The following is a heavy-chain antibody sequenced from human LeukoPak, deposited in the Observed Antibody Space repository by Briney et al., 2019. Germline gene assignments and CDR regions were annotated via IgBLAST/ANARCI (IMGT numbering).Heavy chain of an antibody. J-gene: IGHJ4*02. CDR1: GFTFSSHA. CDR3: AKRGYSYGPDYLDS. D-gene: IGHD5-18*01. V-gene: IGHV3-23*01. CDR2: VSGSGEST. Sequence: GGSLRLSCAASGFTFSSHAMSWVRQAPGKGLEWVSAVSGSGESTSYTDSVKGRFVICSDKAKNTVYLQMSNLRAEDTAVYYCAKRGYSYGPDYLDSWGQGTLVTVSS.